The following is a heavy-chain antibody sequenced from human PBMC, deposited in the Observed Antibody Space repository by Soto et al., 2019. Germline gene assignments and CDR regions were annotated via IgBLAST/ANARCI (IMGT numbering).Heavy chain of an antibody. D-gene: IGHD2-21*01. CDR2: IKSKTDGGTT. CDR1: GFTFSNAW. V-gene: IGHV3-15*01. CDR3: TTGDCGGDCYTFGHY. Sequence: GGSLRLSCAASGFTFSNAWMSWVRQAPGKGLEWVGRIKSKTDGGTTDYAAPVKGRFTISRDDSKNTLYLQMNSLKTEDTAVYYCTTGDCGGDCYTFGHYWGQGTLVTVSS. J-gene: IGHJ4*02.